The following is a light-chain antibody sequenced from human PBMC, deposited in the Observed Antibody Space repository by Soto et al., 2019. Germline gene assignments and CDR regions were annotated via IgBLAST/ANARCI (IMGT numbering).Light chain of an antibody. V-gene: IGKV3-11*01. Sequence: EIVLTQSPATLSLSPGERATLSCRASQSVSSYLAWYQQKPGQAPRLLIYDASNRATGIPARFSGSGSGTDFTLTISSLEPEDFAVYYCQQRRGAWTFGQGTKVEIK. J-gene: IGKJ1*01. CDR2: DAS. CDR3: QQRRGAWT. CDR1: QSVSSY.